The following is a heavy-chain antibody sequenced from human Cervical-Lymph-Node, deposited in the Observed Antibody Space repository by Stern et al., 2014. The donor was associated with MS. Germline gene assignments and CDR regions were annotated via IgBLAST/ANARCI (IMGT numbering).Heavy chain of an antibody. Sequence: QESGPTLVKPTETLTLTCTFSGFSLSTTGVGVGWIRQPPGKALEWLALIYWDDDKRYSPSLKSRLTVTKDTSKNEVVLSMTNMDPEDTGTYYCAYGSDIWSGYRYDWFDPWGQGTLVTVSS. D-gene: IGHD3-3*01. V-gene: IGHV2-5*02. J-gene: IGHJ5*02. CDR3: AYGSDIWSGYRYDWFDP. CDR2: IYWDDDK. CDR1: GFSLSTTGVG.